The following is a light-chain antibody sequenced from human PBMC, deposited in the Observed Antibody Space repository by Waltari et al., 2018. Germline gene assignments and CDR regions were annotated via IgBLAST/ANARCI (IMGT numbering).Light chain of an antibody. J-gene: IGLJ2*01. V-gene: IGLV3-21*02. Sequence: SYVLTQPPSVSVAPGQAASITCGGNHLESQRVQWYQPKPGQAPVGVVYDDSARPSGIPDRFSGSNSGNTATLSISRVEAGDEADYYCQVWDTSSDHEVFGGGTKLTVL. CDR3: QVWDTSSDHEV. CDR1: HLESQR. CDR2: DDS.